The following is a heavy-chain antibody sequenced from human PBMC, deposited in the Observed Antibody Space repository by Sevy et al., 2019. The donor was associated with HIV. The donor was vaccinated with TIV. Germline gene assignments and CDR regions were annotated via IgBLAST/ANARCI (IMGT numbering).Heavy chain of an antibody. CDR1: GGSISSGDYY. CDR3: ARDRATMIRGVIKGYYFDS. J-gene: IGHJ4*02. D-gene: IGHD3-10*01. Sequence: SETLSLTCTVSGGSISSGDYYWSWIRQPPGKGLDWTGYIYYSGSTYYNPSLKSRVTISVDKSRKQFSLTLSSVTAADTAVYYCARDRATMIRGVIKGYYFDSWGQGTLVTVSS. V-gene: IGHV4-30-4*01. CDR2: IYYSGST.